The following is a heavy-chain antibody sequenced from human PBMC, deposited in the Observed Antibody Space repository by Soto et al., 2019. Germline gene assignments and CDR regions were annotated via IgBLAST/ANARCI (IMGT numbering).Heavy chain of an antibody. CDR1: GFTFRSYA. CDR3: ARGNSSSSAAFDY. D-gene: IGHD6-13*01. V-gene: IGHV3-30-3*01. Sequence: ESGGDMVQPGRSLRLSCAASGFTFRSYAMHWVRQAPGKGLEWVAIISYDASNKYYADSVKGRFTISRDNSKNTLYLQMNSLRAEDTAVYYCARGNSSSSAAFDYWGQGTLVIVSS. CDR2: ISYDASNK. J-gene: IGHJ4*02.